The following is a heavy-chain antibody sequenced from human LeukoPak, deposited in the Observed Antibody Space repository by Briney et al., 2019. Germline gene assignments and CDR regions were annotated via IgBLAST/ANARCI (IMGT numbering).Heavy chain of an antibody. J-gene: IGHJ4*02. CDR2: IYYSGST. Sequence: SETLSLTCTVSGGSISSYYWSWIRQPPGKGLEWIGYIYYSGSTNYNPSLKSRVTISVDTSKNQFSLKLSSVTAADTAVYYCARERGPPGEYYFDYWGQGTLVTVSS. D-gene: IGHD3-10*01. V-gene: IGHV4-59*01. CDR3: ARERGPPGEYYFDY. CDR1: GGSISSYY.